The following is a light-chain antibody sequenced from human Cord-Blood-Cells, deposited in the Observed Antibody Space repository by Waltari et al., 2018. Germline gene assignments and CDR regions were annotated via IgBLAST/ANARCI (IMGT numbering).Light chain of an antibody. Sequence: QSVLTQPPSVSGAPGPRVTIPCTGSSPNIWAGHAVPWYQQLPGPAPKRLIYGNSNRPSGVPDRFSGSKSGTSASLAITGLQAEDEADYYCQSYDSSLSWVFGGGTKLTVL. CDR2: GNS. CDR3: QSYDSSLSWV. V-gene: IGLV1-40*01. J-gene: IGLJ3*02. CDR1: SPNIWAGHA.